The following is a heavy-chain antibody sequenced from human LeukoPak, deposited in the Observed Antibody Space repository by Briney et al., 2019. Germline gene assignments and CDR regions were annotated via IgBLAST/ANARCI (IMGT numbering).Heavy chain of an antibody. CDR1: GFTVSNKY. V-gene: IGHV3-53*01. Sequence: GGSLRLSCAASGFTVSNKYMTWVRQAPGKGLEWVSLIYSDGRTYYADSVKGRCTISRDNSKNTLYLQMNSLRAEDTAVYYCARDMVQVATMTFDYWGQGTLVTVSS. CDR3: ARDMVQVATMTFDY. CDR2: IYSDGRT. J-gene: IGHJ4*02. D-gene: IGHD5-12*01.